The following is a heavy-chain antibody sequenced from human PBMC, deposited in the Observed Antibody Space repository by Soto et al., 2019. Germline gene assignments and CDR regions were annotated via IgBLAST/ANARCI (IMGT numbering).Heavy chain of an antibody. CDR2: INAGNGNT. D-gene: IGHD3-3*01. Sequence: QVQLVQSGAEVKKPGASVKVSCKASGYTFTSYAMHWVRQAPGQRLEWMGWINAGNGNTKYSQKFQGRVTITRDTSASTAYMELSSLRSEDTAVYYCAREGLRFLEWFRGRFDPWGQGTLVTVSS. CDR1: GYTFTSYA. J-gene: IGHJ5*02. V-gene: IGHV1-3*01. CDR3: AREGLRFLEWFRGRFDP.